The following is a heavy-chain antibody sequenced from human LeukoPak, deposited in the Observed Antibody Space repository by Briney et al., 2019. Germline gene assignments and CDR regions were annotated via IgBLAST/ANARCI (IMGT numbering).Heavy chain of an antibody. Sequence: ASVKVSCKASGGTFSSYAISWVRQATGQGLEWMGWMNPNSGNTGYAQKFQGRVTMTRDTSTSTVYMELSSLRSEDTAVYYCARDLGVGTMVRGAPPPNWFDPWGQGTLVTVSS. D-gene: IGHD3-10*01. CDR3: ARDLGVGTMVRGAPPPNWFDP. J-gene: IGHJ5*02. CDR1: GGTFSSYA. V-gene: IGHV1-8*02. CDR2: MNPNSGNT.